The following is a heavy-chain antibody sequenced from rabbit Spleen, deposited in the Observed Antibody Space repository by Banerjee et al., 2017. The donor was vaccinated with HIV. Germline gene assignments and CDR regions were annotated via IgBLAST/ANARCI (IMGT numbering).Heavy chain of an antibody. V-gene: IGHV1S40*01. D-gene: IGHD1-1*01. CDR3: ARGDNGNGRGYDL. Sequence: QSLEESGGDLVKPGGSLTLTCTASGFSFSSSDWMCWVRQAPGKGLEWIACFYINGGSAWYASWAKGRFTISKSSSTTVTLQMTSLTAADTASYFCARGDNGNGRGYDLWGPGTLVTVS. CDR1: GFSFSSSDW. CDR2: FYINGGSA. J-gene: IGHJ4*01.